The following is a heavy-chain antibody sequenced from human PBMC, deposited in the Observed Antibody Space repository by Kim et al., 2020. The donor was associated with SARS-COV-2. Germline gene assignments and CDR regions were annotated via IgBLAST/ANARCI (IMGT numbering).Heavy chain of an antibody. Sequence: PSLKSRVTISVDTSKTQFALTLSFVTAAETAVYYCARRGDTAMVRFYFDYWGQGTLVTVSS. J-gene: IGHJ4*02. CDR3: ARRGDTAMVRFYFDY. V-gene: IGHV4-39*01. D-gene: IGHD5-18*01.